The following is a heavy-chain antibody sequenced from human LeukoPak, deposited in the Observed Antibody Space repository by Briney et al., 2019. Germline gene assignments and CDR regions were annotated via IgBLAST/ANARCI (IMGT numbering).Heavy chain of an antibody. CDR2: VIPIFGTA. CDR1: GGTFSSYA. D-gene: IGHD6-13*01. V-gene: IGHV1-69*05. Sequence: SVKVSCKASGGTFSSYAISWVRQAPGQGLEWMGRVIPIFGTANYAQKFQGRVTITTDESTSTAYMELSSLRSEDTAVYYCARVGVQRAGTDYYYYYMDVWGKGTTVTVSS. CDR3: ARVGVQRAGTDYYYYYMDV. J-gene: IGHJ6*03.